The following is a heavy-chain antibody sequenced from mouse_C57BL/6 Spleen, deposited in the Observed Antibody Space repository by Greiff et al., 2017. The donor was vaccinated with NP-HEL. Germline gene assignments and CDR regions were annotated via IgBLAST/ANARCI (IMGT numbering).Heavy chain of an antibody. CDR2: INPSNGGT. CDR1: GYTFTSYW. Sequence: QVQLQQPGTELVKPGASVKLSCKASGYTFTSYWMHWVKQRPGQGLEWIGNINPSNGGTNYNEKFKSKATLTVDKSSSTAYMQLSSLTSEDSAVYYCARSSIYYDYGRGAMDYWGQGTSVTVSS. CDR3: ARSSIYYDYGRGAMDY. J-gene: IGHJ4*01. D-gene: IGHD2-4*01. V-gene: IGHV1-53*01.